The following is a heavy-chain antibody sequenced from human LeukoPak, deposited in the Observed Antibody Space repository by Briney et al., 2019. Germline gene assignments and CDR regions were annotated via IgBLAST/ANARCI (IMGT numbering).Heavy chain of an antibody. J-gene: IGHJ4*02. Sequence: PGGSLRLSCAASGFTFSSYAMSWVRQAPGKGLEWVSAISGSGGSIYYADSVKGRFTISRDNSKNTLYLQMNSLRAEDTAVYYCAPYCSGGSCYGVDYWGQGTLVTVSS. CDR2: ISGSGGSI. CDR3: APYCSGGSCYGVDY. CDR1: GFTFSSYA. D-gene: IGHD2-15*01. V-gene: IGHV3-23*01.